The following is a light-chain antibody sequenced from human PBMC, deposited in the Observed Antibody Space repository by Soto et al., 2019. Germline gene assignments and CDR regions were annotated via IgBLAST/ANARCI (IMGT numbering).Light chain of an antibody. CDR2: GAS. CDR1: QSVSSNF. V-gene: IGKV3-20*01. J-gene: IGKJ1*01. Sequence: EIVLTQSPATLSLSPGERATLSCRASQSVSSNFLAWYQQKPGQAPRLLIYGASSRDTGIPDRFSGSGSGTDFTLTISRLEPEDFAVYYCQQYGSSSWTFGQGTKVEIK. CDR3: QQYGSSSWT.